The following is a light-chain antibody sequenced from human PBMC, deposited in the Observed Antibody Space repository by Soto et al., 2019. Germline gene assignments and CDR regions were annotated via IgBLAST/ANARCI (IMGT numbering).Light chain of an antibody. J-gene: IGLJ2*01. Sequence: QSVLTQPPSVSGAPGQRVTMSCTGSSSNIGTGYDVHWYQQLPGTAPKLLIYGNSNRPSGVPDRFSGSKSGTSASLAITGLQAEDEAEYYCQSYDSSLSGLFGGGTKLTVL. CDR2: GNS. CDR3: QSYDSSLSGL. V-gene: IGLV1-40*01. CDR1: SSNIGTGYD.